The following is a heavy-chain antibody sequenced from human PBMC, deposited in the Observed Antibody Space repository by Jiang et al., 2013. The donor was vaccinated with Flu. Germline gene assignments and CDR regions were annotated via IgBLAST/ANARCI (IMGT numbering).Heavy chain of an antibody. CDR2: IYYSGST. D-gene: IGHD5-18*01. V-gene: IGHV4-39*01. J-gene: IGHJ4*02. CDR1: GGSISSSSYY. Sequence: LLKPSETLSLTCTVSGGSISSSSYYWGWIRQPPGKGLEWIGSIYYSGSTYYNPSLKSRVTISVDTSKNQFSLKLSSVTAADTAVYYCARRLHTSLDYWGQGTLVTVSS. CDR3: ARRLHTSLDY.